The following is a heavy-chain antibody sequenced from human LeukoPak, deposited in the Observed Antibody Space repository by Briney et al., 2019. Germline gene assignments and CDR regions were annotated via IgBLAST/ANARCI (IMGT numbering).Heavy chain of an antibody. Sequence: SETLSLTCAVYGGSFSGYYWSWIRQSPGKGLEYIGEINHSGSTDYNPSLKSRVTISLDTSKNQFSLKLSSVTAADTAVYYCALLGPQDYWGQGTLVTVSS. V-gene: IGHV4-34*01. CDR1: GGSFSGYY. CDR2: INHSGST. CDR3: ALLGPQDY. J-gene: IGHJ4*02.